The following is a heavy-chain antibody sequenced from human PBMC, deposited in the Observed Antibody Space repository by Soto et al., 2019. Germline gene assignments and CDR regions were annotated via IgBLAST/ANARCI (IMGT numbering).Heavy chain of an antibody. D-gene: IGHD2-15*01. CDR1: GDTFSTHT. CDR2: IIPLLGMT. V-gene: IGHV1-69*08. CDR3: ARDQYWSVSTCFGDPDV. J-gene: IGHJ6*03. Sequence: HVQLLQSGAEVKKPGSSVTVSCHASGDTFSTHTITWVRQAPGQGLEWVGRIIPLLGMTDYAQRFQGRITLTADESSSTAYLVLSGLRPEDTALYYCARDQYWSVSTCFGDPDVWGTGTAVTVSS.